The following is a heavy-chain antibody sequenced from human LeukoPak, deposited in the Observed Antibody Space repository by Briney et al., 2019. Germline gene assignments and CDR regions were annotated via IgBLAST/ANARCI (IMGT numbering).Heavy chain of an antibody. V-gene: IGHV1-18*01. Sequence: GASVKVSCKASGYTFIGYSISWVRQAPGHGLEWMGWITPYNGNTNYVQNFQGRVTMTTDTSTSTAYMGLRSLRSDDTAVYYCAREYGGNPGLFGYWGQGTLVTVSS. J-gene: IGHJ4*02. CDR2: ITPYNGNT. CDR1: GYTFIGYS. CDR3: AREYGGNPGLFGY. D-gene: IGHD4-23*01.